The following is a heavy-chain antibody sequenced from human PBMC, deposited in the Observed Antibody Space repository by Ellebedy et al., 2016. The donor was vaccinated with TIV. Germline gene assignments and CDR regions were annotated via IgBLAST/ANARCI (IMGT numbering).Heavy chain of an antibody. CDR3: AKALYGVGNFRRGLLEY. CDR2: ISDGGSST. D-gene: IGHD4-17*01. CDR1: GFTFSSYA. J-gene: IGHJ4*02. Sequence: PGGSLRLSCAASGFTFSSYAMSRVRQAPGKGLEWISAISDGGSSTFYADAVMGRFTISRDNSKNTVFLQLNSLRNDDTAVYYCAKALYGVGNFRRGLLEYWGQGTLVTVSS. V-gene: IGHV3-23*01.